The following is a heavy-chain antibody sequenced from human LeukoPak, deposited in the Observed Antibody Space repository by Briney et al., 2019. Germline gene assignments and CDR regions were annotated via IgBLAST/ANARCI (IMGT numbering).Heavy chain of an antibody. CDR1: GGSFSGYY. D-gene: IGHD3-9*01. V-gene: IGHV4-34*01. CDR2: INHSGST. CDR3: ARGGPRYDILTGYYYYYYMDV. Sequence: PSETLSLTCAVYGGSFSGYYWSWIRQPPGKGLEWIGEINHSGSTNYNPSLKSRVTISVDTSKNQFSLKLSSVTAADTAVYYCARGGPRYDILTGYYYYYYMDVWGKGTTVSFSS. J-gene: IGHJ6*03.